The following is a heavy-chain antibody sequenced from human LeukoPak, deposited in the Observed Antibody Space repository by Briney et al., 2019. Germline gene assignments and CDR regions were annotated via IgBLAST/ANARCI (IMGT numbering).Heavy chain of an antibody. Sequence: SVKVSCKASGGTFSSYAIGWVRQAPGQGLEWMGGIIPIFGTANYAQKFQGRVTITTDESTSTAYMELSSLRSEDTAVYYCARNTATVTTDWFDPSGQGTLVTVYS. CDR2: IIPIFGTA. CDR1: GGTFSSYA. D-gene: IGHD4-11*01. V-gene: IGHV1-69*05. J-gene: IGHJ5*02. CDR3: ARNTATVTTDWFDP.